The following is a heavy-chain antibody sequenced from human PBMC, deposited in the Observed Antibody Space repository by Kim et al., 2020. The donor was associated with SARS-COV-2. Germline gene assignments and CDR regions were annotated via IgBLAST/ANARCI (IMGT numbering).Heavy chain of an antibody. D-gene: IGHD1-26*01. CDR3: ARGAEWELHYFNY. CDR2: ISYDGSNK. V-gene: IGHV3-30*04. CDR1: GFTFTSYA. J-gene: IGHJ4*02. Sequence: GGSLRLSCAASGFTFTSYAMHWVRQAPGKRLEWVAVISYDGSNKYYADSVKGRFTISRDNSKNTLYLQMNSLRPEDTAVYYCARGAEWELHYFNYWGQGTLVTVSS.